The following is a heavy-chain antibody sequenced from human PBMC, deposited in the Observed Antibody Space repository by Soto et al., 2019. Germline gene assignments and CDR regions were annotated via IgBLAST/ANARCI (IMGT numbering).Heavy chain of an antibody. CDR1: GGSVSNKTYY. D-gene: IGHD6-25*01. V-gene: IGHV4-61*01. CDR3: ARTAAVPNTLRSRYFFDY. Sequence: PSETLSLTCSVSGGSVSNKTYYWSWIRQPPGKRLEWIGYVYYSGATNYNPSLKSRVTISVDLSKNQFSLRLSSVTTADTALYYCARTAAVPNTLRSRYFFDYWGQGTLVTVSS. CDR2: VYYSGAT. J-gene: IGHJ4*02.